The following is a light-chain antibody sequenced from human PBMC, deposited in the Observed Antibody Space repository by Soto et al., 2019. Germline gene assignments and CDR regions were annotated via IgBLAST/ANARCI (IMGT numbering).Light chain of an antibody. J-gene: IGKJ3*01. Sequence: DIPMTQSPSSVSASVGDRVTITCRASQDISSWLAWYQQKPGKAPNLLIYAASSLQSGFPSRFSGSVSGTDFTLTISSLQPEDFATYYCQQANSFPFTFGPGTKVDIK. CDR3: QQANSFPFT. CDR1: QDISSW. CDR2: AAS. V-gene: IGKV1D-12*01.